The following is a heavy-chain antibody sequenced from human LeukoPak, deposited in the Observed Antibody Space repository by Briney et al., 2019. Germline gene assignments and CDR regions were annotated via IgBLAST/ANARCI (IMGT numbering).Heavy chain of an antibody. CDR1: GGSISSYY. J-gene: IGHJ5*02. V-gene: IGHV4-4*07. CDR2: IYTSGST. CDR3: AREFGVDQSNWFDP. D-gene: IGHD3-3*01. Sequence: SETLSLTRTVSGGSISSYYWNWIRQPAGKGLEWIGRIYTSGSTNYNPSLKSRVTISVDTSKNQFSLKLSSVTAADTAVYYCAREFGVDQSNWFDPWGQGTLVTVSS.